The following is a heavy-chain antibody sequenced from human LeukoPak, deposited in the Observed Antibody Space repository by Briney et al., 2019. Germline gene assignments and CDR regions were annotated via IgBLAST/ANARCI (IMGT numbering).Heavy chain of an antibody. J-gene: IGHJ3*02. Sequence: SETLSLTCTVSGGSISNYYWNWIRQPPGKGLEWMGYIYYSGTTNYNPSLKSRVSMSVDTSKNQFSLKLSSVTAADTAVYYCARQGYDILTGYFIAFDIWGQGTMVTVSS. CDR2: IYYSGTT. CDR1: GGSISNYY. CDR3: ARQGYDILTGYFIAFDI. D-gene: IGHD3-9*01. V-gene: IGHV4-59*01.